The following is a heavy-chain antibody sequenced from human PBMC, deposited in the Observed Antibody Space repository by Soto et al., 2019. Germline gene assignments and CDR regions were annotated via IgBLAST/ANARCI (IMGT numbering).Heavy chain of an antibody. Sequence: PGGSLRLSCAASGFIFSSYAMSWVRQAPGKGLEWVSAISGSGGSTYYADSVKGRFTIPRDNSKNTLYLQMNSLRAEDTAVYYCARIRRSMSSLGFDYWGQGTLVTVSS. V-gene: IGHV3-23*01. CDR1: GFIFSSYA. CDR2: ISGSGGST. J-gene: IGHJ4*02. CDR3: ARIRRSMSSLGFDY.